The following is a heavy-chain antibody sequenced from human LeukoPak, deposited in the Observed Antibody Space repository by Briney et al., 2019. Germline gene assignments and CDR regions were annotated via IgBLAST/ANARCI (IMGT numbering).Heavy chain of an antibody. CDR3: ARDSGSSDAFDI. D-gene: IGHD6-13*01. CDR1: GGTFSSYA. V-gene: IGHV1-69*13. Sequence: ASVKVSCKASGGTFSSYAISWVRQAPGQGLEWMGGITPIFGTANYAQKFQGRVTITADESTSTAYMELSSLRSEDTAVYYCARDSGSSDAFDIWGQGTMVTVSS. J-gene: IGHJ3*02. CDR2: ITPIFGTA.